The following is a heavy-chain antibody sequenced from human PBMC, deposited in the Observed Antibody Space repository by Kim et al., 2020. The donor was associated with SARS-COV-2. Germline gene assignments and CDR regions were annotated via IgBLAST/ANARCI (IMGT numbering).Heavy chain of an antibody. CDR1: GGSISSNGYY. Sequence: SETLSLTCTVSGGSISSNGYYWSWIRQHPGKGLEWIGFISYSGSTHYNPSLQSRVTMSLDTSQNQFSLKLDSLIAADTAVYYFARGGELGRGDWFDPWG. V-gene: IGHV4-31*03. CDR2: ISYSGST. D-gene: IGHD1-7*01. J-gene: IGHJ5*02. CDR3: ARGGELGRGDWFDP.